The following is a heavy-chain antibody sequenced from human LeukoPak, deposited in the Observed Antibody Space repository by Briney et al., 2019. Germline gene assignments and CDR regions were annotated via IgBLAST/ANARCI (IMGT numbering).Heavy chain of an antibody. CDR2: IYYSGST. CDR1: GGSINNYY. Sequence: PSETLSLNCTVSGGSINNYYWSWIRQPPGKGLEWIGYIYYSGSTNYNPSLKSRVTISLDTSKNQFSLKLSSVTAADTAVYYCARVAIVVVPAATYYYYYYMDVWGKGTTVTVSS. D-gene: IGHD2-2*01. CDR3: ARVAIVVVPAATYYYYYYMDV. V-gene: IGHV4-59*01. J-gene: IGHJ6*03.